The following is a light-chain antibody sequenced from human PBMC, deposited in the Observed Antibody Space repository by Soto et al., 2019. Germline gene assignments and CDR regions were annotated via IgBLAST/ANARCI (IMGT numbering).Light chain of an antibody. V-gene: IGKV3-11*01. CDR2: DAS. CDR1: QSVSSY. CDR3: QQRSNWPIT. Sequence: EIVLTQSPATLSLSPGERATLSCRASQSVSSYLAWYQQKPGQAPRLLIYDASNRATGVPARFRGSGSGTDFTLTISSLEPEDFSVYYCQQRSNWPITFGQGTRL. J-gene: IGKJ5*01.